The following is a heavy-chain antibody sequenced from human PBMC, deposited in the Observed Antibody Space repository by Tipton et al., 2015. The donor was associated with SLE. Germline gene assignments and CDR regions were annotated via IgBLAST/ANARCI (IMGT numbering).Heavy chain of an antibody. J-gene: IGHJ4*02. CDR1: GYSISTGFY. V-gene: IGHV4-38-2*02. D-gene: IGHD3-3*01. CDR2: IYHSGSI. Sequence: TLSLTCTVSGYSISTGFYWGWIRQPPGKGLEWIGNIYHSGSIYQNPSLMSRVTIPRDTSKNQFSLKLSFVTAADTAFYYCARIEDFWSGRIDYWGQGTLITVSS. CDR3: ARIEDFWSGRIDY.